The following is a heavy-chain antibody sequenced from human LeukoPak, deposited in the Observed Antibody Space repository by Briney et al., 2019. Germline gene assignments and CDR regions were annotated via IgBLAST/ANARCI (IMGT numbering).Heavy chain of an antibody. CDR2: ISDDGNKK. Sequence: AGGSLRLSCAASGFTFSSYGMHWVRQAPGQGLEWVAVISDDGNKKYYADSVKGRFTISRDISKNMLYLQVNSLGAEDTAVYYCAKALDYYDSSGYYWALGYFDYWGQGTLVTVSS. D-gene: IGHD3-22*01. CDR1: GFTFSSYG. J-gene: IGHJ4*02. V-gene: IGHV3-30*18. CDR3: AKALDYYDSSGYYWALGYFDY.